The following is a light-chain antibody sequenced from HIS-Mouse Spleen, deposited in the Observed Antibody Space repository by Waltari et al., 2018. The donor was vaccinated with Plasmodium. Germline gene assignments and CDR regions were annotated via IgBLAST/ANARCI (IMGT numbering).Light chain of an antibody. Sequence: QSALTPPPSASGSPGQSVTISCTGTSSDVGGYTDVSWYQQHPGKAPKLMIYEVSKRPSGVPDRFSGSKSGNTASLTVSGLQAEDEADYYCSSYAGSNNLVFGGGTKLTVL. CDR1: SSDVGGYTD. V-gene: IGLV2-8*01. J-gene: IGLJ2*01. CDR2: EVS. CDR3: SSYAGSNNLV.